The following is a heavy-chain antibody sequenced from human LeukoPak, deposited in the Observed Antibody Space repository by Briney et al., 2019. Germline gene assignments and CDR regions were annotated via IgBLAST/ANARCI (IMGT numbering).Heavy chain of an antibody. CDR1: GFTFYDYA. CDR2: ISWNSGSI. J-gene: IGHJ4*02. CDR3: VRDYGDSGFDY. Sequence: PGRSLRLSCAASGFTFYDYAMHWVRQAPGKGLEWVSGISWNSGSIGYADSVKGRFTISRDNAKNSLYLQMNSLRAEDTALYYCVRDYGDSGFDYWGQGTLVTVSS. D-gene: IGHD4-17*01. V-gene: IGHV3-9*01.